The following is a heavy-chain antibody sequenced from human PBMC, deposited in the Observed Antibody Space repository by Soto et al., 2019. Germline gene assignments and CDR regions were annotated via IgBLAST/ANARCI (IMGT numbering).Heavy chain of an antibody. J-gene: IGHJ6*02. Sequence: PSETLSLTCTVSGGSISSSSYYWGWIRQPPGKGLEWIGSIYYSGSTYYNPSLKSRVTISVDTSKNQFSLKLSSVTAADTAVYHCAEIYGMDVWGQGTTVTVSS. CDR2: IYYSGST. CDR3: AEIYGMDV. CDR1: GGSISSSSYY. V-gene: IGHV4-39*01.